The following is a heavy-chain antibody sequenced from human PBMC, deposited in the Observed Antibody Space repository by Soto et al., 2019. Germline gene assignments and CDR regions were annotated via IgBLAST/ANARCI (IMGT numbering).Heavy chain of an antibody. V-gene: IGHV4-61*08. CDR1: GVSVSSGGSY. D-gene: IGHD2-21*02. Sequence: SETLSLTCTVSGVSVSSGGSYWSWIRQPPGKGLEWIGYAYYTGSTNYNPSLKSRVTISVDTSKIQFSLKLSSVTAADTAVYYCARLGDSTSSLFSYDYYYYYYMDVWGKGTTVTVSS. CDR3: ARLGDSTSSLFSYDYYYYYYMDV. J-gene: IGHJ6*03. CDR2: AYYTGST.